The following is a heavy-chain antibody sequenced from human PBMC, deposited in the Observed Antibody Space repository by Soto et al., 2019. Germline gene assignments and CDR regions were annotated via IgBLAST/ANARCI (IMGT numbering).Heavy chain of an antibody. CDR3: TRGVGGDSQSY. D-gene: IGHD2-21*02. CDR2: MNPNSGNT. CDR1: GYTFTSYD. Sequence: QVQLVQSGAEVKKPGASVKVSCKASGYTFTSYDINWLRQATGQGLEWMGWMNPNSGNTGYEQKFQGRVTMTRNTYISTAYMELSSRSSEDTALYYCTRGVGGDSQSYWGQGTLVTVSS. V-gene: IGHV1-8*01. J-gene: IGHJ4*02.